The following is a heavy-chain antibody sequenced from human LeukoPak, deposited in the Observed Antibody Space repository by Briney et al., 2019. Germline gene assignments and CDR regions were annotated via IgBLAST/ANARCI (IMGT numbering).Heavy chain of an antibody. CDR2: IHGSGIT. D-gene: IGHD3-22*01. J-gene: IGHJ6*03. Sequence: KTSETLSLTCTVSGGSFISNYWSWIRQSAGTGLEWIGRIHGSGITNYNPSLKSRVTMSLDTSRKQFSLRLTSVTGAGTAVYYCARLKFYDSTGYSPGYYMDVWGKGTTVSVFS. CDR1: GGSFISNY. CDR3: ARLKFYDSTGYSPGYYMDV. V-gene: IGHV4-4*07.